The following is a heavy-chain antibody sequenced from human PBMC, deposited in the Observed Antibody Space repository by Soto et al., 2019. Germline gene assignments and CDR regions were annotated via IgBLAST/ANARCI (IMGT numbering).Heavy chain of an antibody. V-gene: IGHV1-69*02. CDR3: AIMGRSGDYWDYFDY. CDR2: IIPILDIA. D-gene: IGHD4-17*01. J-gene: IGHJ4*02. CDR1: GGTFTNYT. Sequence: QFQLVQSGAEVRKPGSSVKVSCKASGGTFTNYTLSWVRQAPGQGLEWMGRIIPILDIANYALKFQGRVTISAEKSKITVNMALRSLRSEDKAVYYCAIMGRSGDYWDYFDYRGQGTLVIVSS.